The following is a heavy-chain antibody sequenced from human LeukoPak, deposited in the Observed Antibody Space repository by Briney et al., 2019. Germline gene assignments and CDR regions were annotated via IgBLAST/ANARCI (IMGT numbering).Heavy chain of an antibody. CDR2: ITGDGGST. V-gene: IGHV3-43*02. J-gene: IGHJ4*02. D-gene: IGHD3-22*01. CDR1: GFTFDDYA. Sequence: GSLRLSCAASGFTFDDYAMHWVRQAPGKGLEWVSLITGDGGSTYYADSVKGRFTISRDNSKNSLYLQMNSLRTQDTALYYCAKGYYYDSSGYYYLDYWGQGTLVTVSS. CDR3: AKGYYYDSSGYYYLDY.